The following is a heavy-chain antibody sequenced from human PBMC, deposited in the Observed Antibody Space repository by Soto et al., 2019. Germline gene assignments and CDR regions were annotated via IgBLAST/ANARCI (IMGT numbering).Heavy chain of an antibody. V-gene: IGHV3-33*01. CDR2: IWSDGSNK. CDR1: GFIFSTYG. Sequence: GGSLRLSCEVSGFIFSTYGMHWVRQAPGKGLEWVAVIWSDGSNKYYADSVKGRFTISRDNSKNTLYLQMDSLGAEDSAVYYCARVRHYGGDIFDYWGQGTVV. J-gene: IGHJ4*02. CDR3: ARVRHYGGDIFDY. D-gene: IGHD2-21*01.